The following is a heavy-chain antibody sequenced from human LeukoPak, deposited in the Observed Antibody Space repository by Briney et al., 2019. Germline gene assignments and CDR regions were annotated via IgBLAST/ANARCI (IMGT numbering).Heavy chain of an antibody. V-gene: IGHV4-4*07. Sequence: SETLSLTCTVSGGSISSYWSWIRQPAGKGLEWIGRIYTSGSTNYNPSLKSRVTMSVDTSKNQFSLKLSSVTAADTAVYYCARGSSSWFDWYFDLWGRGTLVTVSS. D-gene: IGHD6-13*01. CDR2: IYTSGST. J-gene: IGHJ2*01. CDR3: ARGSSSWFDWYFDL. CDR1: GGSISSY.